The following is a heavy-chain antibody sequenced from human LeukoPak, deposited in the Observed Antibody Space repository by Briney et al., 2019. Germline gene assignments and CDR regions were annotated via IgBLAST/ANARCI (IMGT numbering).Heavy chain of an antibody. CDR2: ISYDGSNK. D-gene: IGHD6-19*01. V-gene: IGHV3-30-3*01. CDR1: GFTFSSYA. J-gene: IGHJ4*02. Sequence: PGGSLRLSCAASGFTFSSYAMHWVRQAPGKGLEWVAVISYDGSNKYYADSVKGRFTISRDNSKNTLYLQMNSLRAEDTAVYYCAKGYSSGWYLGGDYWGRGTLVTVSS. CDR3: AKGYSSGWYLGGDY.